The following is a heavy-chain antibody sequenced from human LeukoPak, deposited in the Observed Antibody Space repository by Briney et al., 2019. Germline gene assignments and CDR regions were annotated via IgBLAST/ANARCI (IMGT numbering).Heavy chain of an antibody. V-gene: IGHV4-39*01. CDR3: ARSYYYGSGSYYNWFDP. Sequence: SETLSLTCTVSGGSISSSSYYWGWIRQPPGRGLEWIGRIYYSGSTYYNPSLKSRVTISVDTSKNQFSLKLSSVTAADTAVYYCARSYYYGSGSYYNWFDPWGQGTLVTVSS. CDR2: IYYSGST. J-gene: IGHJ5*02. CDR1: GGSISSSSYY. D-gene: IGHD3-10*01.